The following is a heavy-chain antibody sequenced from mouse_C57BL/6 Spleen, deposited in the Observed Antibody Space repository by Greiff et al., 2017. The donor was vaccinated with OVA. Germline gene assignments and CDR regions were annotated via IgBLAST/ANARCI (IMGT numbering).Heavy chain of an antibody. V-gene: IGHV1-74*01. Sequence: QVQLQQPGAELVKPGASVKVSCKASGYTFTSYWMHWVKQRPGQGLEWIGRIYPSDSDTNYNQKFKGKATLTVDKSSSTAYMQLSSLASEDSAVYYCAIRVKGYWGQGTTLTVSS. D-gene: IGHD1-3*01. J-gene: IGHJ2*01. CDR1: GYTFTSYW. CDR3: AIRVKGY. CDR2: IYPSDSDT.